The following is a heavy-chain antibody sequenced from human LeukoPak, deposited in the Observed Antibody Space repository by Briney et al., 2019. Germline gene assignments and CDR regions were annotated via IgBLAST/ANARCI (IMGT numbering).Heavy chain of an antibody. Sequence: GGSLRLSCAASGFTFTSYGMHWVRQAPGKGLEWVAGKSYDGSNKYYADSVKGRFTISRDNSKNTLYLQMNSLRAEDTAVYYCAKEGTTVTRTFDYWGQGTLVTVSS. CDR3: AKEGTTVTRTFDY. CDR1: GFTFTSYG. J-gene: IGHJ4*02. CDR2: KSYDGSNK. D-gene: IGHD4-17*01. V-gene: IGHV3-30*18.